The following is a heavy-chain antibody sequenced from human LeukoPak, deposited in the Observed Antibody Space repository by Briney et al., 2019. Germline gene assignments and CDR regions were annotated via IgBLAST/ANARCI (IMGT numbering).Heavy chain of an antibody. Sequence: KSSETLSLTCTVSGDSISSYYWSWIRQPAGKGLEWIGRFYISGSTNYNPSLKSRVTMSVDTSKNQFSLKLSSVTAADTAVYYCARYVVVAAVYRYFDLWGRGTLVTVSS. CDR2: FYISGST. CDR1: GDSISSYY. CDR3: ARYVVVAAVYRYFDL. J-gene: IGHJ2*01. D-gene: IGHD2-15*01. V-gene: IGHV4-4*07.